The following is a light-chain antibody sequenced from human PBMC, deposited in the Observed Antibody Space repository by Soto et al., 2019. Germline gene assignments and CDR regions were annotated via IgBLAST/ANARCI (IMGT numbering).Light chain of an antibody. CDR2: DAS. J-gene: IGKJ1*01. Sequence: EIVFTQSPATLSLSPGERATLSCRASQSVSSYLAWYQQKPGQAPRLLIYDASNRATGIPARFSGSGSGTEFTLTISSLQSEDFAVYYCQQYHNWPPWTFGQGTKVDIK. CDR1: QSVSSY. CDR3: QQYHNWPPWT. V-gene: IGKV3-11*01.